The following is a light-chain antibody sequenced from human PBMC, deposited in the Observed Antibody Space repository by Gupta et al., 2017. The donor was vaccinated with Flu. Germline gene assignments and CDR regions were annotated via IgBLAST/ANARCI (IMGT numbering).Light chain of an antibody. CDR2: AAS. Sequence: DIQMTQSPSSLSASVGDRVTITCRASQSISTYLNWYQQKPGKAPKLLIYAASSLQSGVPSRFSGSESGTDFTLTISRLQPEDFATYYCQQSYNTPLTFGGWTKVEI. J-gene: IGKJ4*01. CDR1: QSISTY. V-gene: IGKV1-39*01. CDR3: QQSYNTPLT.